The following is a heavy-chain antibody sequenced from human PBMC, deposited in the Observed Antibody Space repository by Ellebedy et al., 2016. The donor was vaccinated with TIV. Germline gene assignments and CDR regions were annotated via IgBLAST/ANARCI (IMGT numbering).Heavy chain of an antibody. CDR2: IDGTSR. D-gene: IGHD3-22*01. CDR1: GFTFSDFY. V-gene: IGHV3-11*06. Sequence: PGGSLRLSCAASGFTFSDFYMNWIRQAPGRGLEWVSYIDGTSRYTRYADSVKGRFTISRDNAHNSLYLQVTSLRAEDTAVYYCARGGRIDYYTGEAFDIWGQGTLVTVSS. CDR3: ARGGRIDYYTGEAFDI. J-gene: IGHJ3*02.